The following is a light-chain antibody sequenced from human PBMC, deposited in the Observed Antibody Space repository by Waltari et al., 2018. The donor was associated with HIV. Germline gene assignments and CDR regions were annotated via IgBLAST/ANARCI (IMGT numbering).Light chain of an antibody. CDR3: LAWDAGDTFFL. Sequence: QSALTQPPSASGSPGQSVTFSCTGTSRDVGAYNFVSWYQQHPGKAPKLIIYGVNRRPSGVPDRFSGSKSGNTASLTVSGLQADDEADYHCLAWDAGDTFFLFGGGTKLTVL. V-gene: IGLV2-8*01. CDR2: GVN. CDR1: SRDVGAYNF. J-gene: IGLJ3*02.